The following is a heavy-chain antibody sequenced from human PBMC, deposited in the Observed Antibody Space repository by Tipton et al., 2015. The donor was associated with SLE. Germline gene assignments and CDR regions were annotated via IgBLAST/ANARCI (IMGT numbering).Heavy chain of an antibody. CDR1: GYTFNTYD. V-gene: IGHV1-8*01. CDR2: MNPNSGNT. CDR3: ARVYGGNSDY. D-gene: IGHD4-23*01. J-gene: IGHJ4*02. Sequence: QSGAEVKKPGASVKVSCKASGYTFNTYDINWVRQATGQGLEWMGWMNPNSGNTGFAQKFRGRVTMTRNTSISTAYMELSSLRSDDTAVYFCARVYGGNSDYWGQGTLVTVSS.